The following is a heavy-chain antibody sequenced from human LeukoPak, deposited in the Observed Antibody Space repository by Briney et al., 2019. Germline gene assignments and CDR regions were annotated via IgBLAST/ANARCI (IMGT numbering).Heavy chain of an antibody. CDR2: ISYDGSNK. V-gene: IGHV3-30-3*01. Sequence: PGRSLRLSCAASGFTFSSYAMHWVRQAPGKGLEWVAVISYDGSNKYYADSVKGRFTISRDNSKNTPYLQMNSLRAEDTAVYYCAREGKYYDIDYWGQGTLVTVSS. D-gene: IGHD3-3*01. CDR3: AREGKYYDIDY. CDR1: GFTFSSYA. J-gene: IGHJ4*02.